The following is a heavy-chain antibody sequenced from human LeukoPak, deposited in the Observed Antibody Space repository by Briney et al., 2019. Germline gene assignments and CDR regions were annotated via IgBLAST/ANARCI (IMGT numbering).Heavy chain of an antibody. Sequence: SETLSLTCAVSGYSISSGYYWGWIRQPPGKGLEWIGSIYHSGSTYYNPSLKSRVTISVDTSKNQFSLKLSSVTAADTAVYYCARASGSGSYYGSFDYWGQGTLVTVSS. V-gene: IGHV4-38-2*01. J-gene: IGHJ4*02. D-gene: IGHD3-10*01. CDR2: IYHSGST. CDR3: ARASGSGSYYGSFDY. CDR1: GYSISSGYY.